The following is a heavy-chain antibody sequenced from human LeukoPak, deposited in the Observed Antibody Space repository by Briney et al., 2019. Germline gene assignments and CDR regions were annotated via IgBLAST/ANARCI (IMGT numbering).Heavy chain of an antibody. CDR1: GGSFSGYY. J-gene: IGHJ4*02. CDR2: INHSGST. Sequence: PSETLSLTCAVYGGSFSGYYWSWIRQPPGKGLEWIGEINHSGSTNYNPSLKSRVTISVDTSKNQFSLKLSSVTAADTAVYYCARGLRFPYCSSTSCYGFDYWGQGTLVTVSS. CDR3: ARGLRFPYCSSTSCYGFDY. V-gene: IGHV4-34*01. D-gene: IGHD2-2*01.